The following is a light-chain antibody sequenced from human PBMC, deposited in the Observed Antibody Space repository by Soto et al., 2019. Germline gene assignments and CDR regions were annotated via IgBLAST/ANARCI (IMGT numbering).Light chain of an antibody. CDR3: SPYTSSSTPYV. J-gene: IGLJ1*01. Sequence: SVLTQPASVSGSPGQSITISCTGTSSDVGGYNYVSWYQQHPGKAPKLMIYEVSNRPSGVSNRFSGSKSGNTASLTISGLQAEDEADYYCSPYTSSSTPYVFGTGTKVTVL. CDR2: EVS. CDR1: SSDVGGYNY. V-gene: IGLV2-14*01.